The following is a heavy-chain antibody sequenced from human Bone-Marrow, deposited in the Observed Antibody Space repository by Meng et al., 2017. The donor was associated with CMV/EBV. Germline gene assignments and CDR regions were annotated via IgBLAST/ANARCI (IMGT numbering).Heavy chain of an antibody. Sequence: SETLSLTCTVSGYSISSGYYWGWIRQPPGKGLEWIGSIYHSGSTYYNPSLKSRVTISVDTSKNQFSLKLSSVTAADTAVYYCASSWLYNWSDPWGQGTLVTVSS. CDR3: ASSWLYNWSDP. D-gene: IGHD3-9*01. V-gene: IGHV4-38-2*02. CDR2: IYHSGST. CDR1: GYSISSGYY. J-gene: IGHJ5*02.